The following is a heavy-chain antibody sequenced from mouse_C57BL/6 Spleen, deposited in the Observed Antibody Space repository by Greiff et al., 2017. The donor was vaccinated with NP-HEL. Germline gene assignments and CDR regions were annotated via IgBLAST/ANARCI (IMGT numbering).Heavy chain of an antibody. CDR2: ISSGSSTI. V-gene: IGHV5-17*01. D-gene: IGHD1-2*01. CDR1: GFTFSDYG. Sequence: DVQLVESGGGLVKPGGSLKLSCAASGFTFSDYGMHWVRQAPEKGLEWVAYISSGSSTIYYADTVKGRFTISRDNAKNTLFLQMTSLRSEDTAMYYCARSLRFAYWGQGTLVTVSA. J-gene: IGHJ3*01. CDR3: ARSLRFAY.